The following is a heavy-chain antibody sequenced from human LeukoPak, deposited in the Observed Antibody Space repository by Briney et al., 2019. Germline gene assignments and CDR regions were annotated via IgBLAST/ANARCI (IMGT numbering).Heavy chain of an antibody. CDR3: ARDIDNGDYVVY. CDR2: ISGNGGST. CDR1: GFTFSSYG. Sequence: PGGSLRLSCAASGFTFSSYGMSWVRQAPGKGLEWVSAISGNGGSTYYADSAKGRFTISRDNSKNTLYLQMNSLRAEDTAVYYCARDIDNGDYVVYWGQGTLVTVSS. D-gene: IGHD4-17*01. V-gene: IGHV3-23*01. J-gene: IGHJ4*02.